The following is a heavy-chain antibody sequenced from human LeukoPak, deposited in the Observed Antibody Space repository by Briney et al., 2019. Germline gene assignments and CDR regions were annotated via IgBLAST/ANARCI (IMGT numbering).Heavy chain of an antibody. CDR2: IYYSGST. Sequence: PSETLSLTCTVSGVSISSYYWSWIRQPPGKGLEWIGYIYYSGSTNYNPSLKSRVTISVDTSKNQFSLKLSSVTAADTAVYYCARAHPGGSYFLETFDYWGQGTLVTVSS. CDR1: GVSISSYY. CDR3: ARAHPGGSYFLETFDY. J-gene: IGHJ4*02. D-gene: IGHD1-26*01. V-gene: IGHV4-59*01.